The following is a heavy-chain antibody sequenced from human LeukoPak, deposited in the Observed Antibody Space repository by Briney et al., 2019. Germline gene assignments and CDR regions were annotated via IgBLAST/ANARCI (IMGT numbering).Heavy chain of an antibody. D-gene: IGHD6-19*01. V-gene: IGHV4-59*08. CDR2: IYYSGST. CDR3: ARRGSGPSFDY. J-gene: IGHJ4*02. Sequence: PSETLSLTCTVSGGSISSYYWSWIRQPPGKGLEWIGYIYYSGSTNYNPSLKSRVTISVDTSKNQFSLKLSSVTAADTAVYYCARRGSGPSFDYWGQGTLVTVSS. CDR1: GGSISSYY.